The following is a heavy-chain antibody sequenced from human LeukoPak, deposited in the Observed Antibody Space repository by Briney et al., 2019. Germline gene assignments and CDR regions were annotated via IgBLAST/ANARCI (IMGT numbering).Heavy chain of an antibody. J-gene: IGHJ4*02. Sequence: SETLSLTCTVSGGSISSSSYYWAWVRQPPGKGLEWIGNINYSGSTHYNASLKSRVTISVDTSKNQFSLKLSSVTAADTAVYYCARQGELAIDYWSQGTLVTVSS. CDR2: INYSGST. V-gene: IGHV4-39*01. CDR1: GGSISSSSYY. D-gene: IGHD1-26*01. CDR3: ARQGELAIDY.